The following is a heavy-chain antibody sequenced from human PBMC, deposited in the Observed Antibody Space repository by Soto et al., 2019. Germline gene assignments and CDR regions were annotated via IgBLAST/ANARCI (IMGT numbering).Heavy chain of an antibody. J-gene: IGHJ6*04. V-gene: IGHV1-69*06. CDR3: AGAPPVFWGVSRSGMDF. CDR2: IIPIFGTA. Sequence: QVQLVQSGAEVKKPGSSVKVSCKASGGTFSSYAISWVRQAPGQGLEWMGGIIPIFGTANYAQKFQGRVQITADKPTSKANRGLRAWRFENRPVFYGAGAPPVFWGVSRSGMDFWAKGPAATPPS. CDR1: GGTFSSYA. D-gene: IGHD3-16*01.